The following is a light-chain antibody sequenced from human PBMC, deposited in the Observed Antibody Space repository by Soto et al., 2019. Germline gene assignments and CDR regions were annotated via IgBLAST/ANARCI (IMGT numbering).Light chain of an antibody. CDR1: QTVSRY. Sequence: DIQLTQSPSSLSASVGDTVTITCRASQTVSRYLNWYQQKSGTAPKLLIYAASTLHTGVPSRFSGRGSGTEFPLTINNLQREDFADYFCQKTYRNLWTFGQGTKVEIK. V-gene: IGKV1-39*01. J-gene: IGKJ1*01. CDR2: AAS. CDR3: QKTYRNLWT.